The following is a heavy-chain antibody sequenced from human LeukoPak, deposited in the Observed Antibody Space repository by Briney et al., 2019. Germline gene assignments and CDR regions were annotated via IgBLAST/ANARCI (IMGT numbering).Heavy chain of an antibody. D-gene: IGHD3-10*01. Sequence: ASVKVSCKASGFTFTSYGISWVRQAPGQVLEWMGWISAYNGNTNYAQKLQGRVTMTTDTSTSTAYMELRSLRSDDTAVYYCARDGYSGSYTHFDYWGQGTLVTVSS. CDR1: GFTFTSYG. CDR3: ARDGYSGSYTHFDY. J-gene: IGHJ4*02. V-gene: IGHV1-18*01. CDR2: ISAYNGNT.